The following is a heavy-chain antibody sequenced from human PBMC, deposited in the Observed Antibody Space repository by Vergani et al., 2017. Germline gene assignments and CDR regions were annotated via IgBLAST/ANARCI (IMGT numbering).Heavy chain of an antibody. CDR2: ISYDGTNK. V-gene: IGHV3-30-3*01. CDR3: ARDKIAVAGRVGYFDY. D-gene: IGHD6-19*01. Sequence: QVQLVESGGGVVQPGRSLRLSCAASGFTFGDHGIHWVRRAPGKGLEWVALISYDGTNKYYTNSVRGRFTISRDNSKSTLFLQMNSLRVEDMALYYCARDKIAVAGRVGYFDYWGQGTLVTVSS. J-gene: IGHJ4*02. CDR1: GFTFGDHG.